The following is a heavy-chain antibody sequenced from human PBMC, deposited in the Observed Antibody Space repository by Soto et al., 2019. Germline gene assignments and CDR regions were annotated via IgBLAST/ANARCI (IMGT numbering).Heavy chain of an antibody. Sequence: PSETLSLTCAVYGGSFSGYYWSWIRQPPGKGLEWIGEINHSGSTNYNPSLKSRVTISVDTSKNQFSLKLSSVTAADTAVYYCARVGCYSSRSCFDYWGQGTLVTVSS. CDR2: INHSGST. V-gene: IGHV4-34*01. J-gene: IGHJ4*02. D-gene: IGHD2-21*02. CDR1: GGSFSGYY. CDR3: ARVGCYSSRSCFDY.